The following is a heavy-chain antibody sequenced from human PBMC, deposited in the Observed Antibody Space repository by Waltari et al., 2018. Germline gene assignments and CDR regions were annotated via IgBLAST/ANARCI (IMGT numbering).Heavy chain of an antibody. CDR3: ARETYYDRSGYFRLGAFDI. CDR2: MYSGGST. J-gene: IGHJ3*02. CDR1: GFTARRTY. D-gene: IGHD3-22*01. Sequence: EVQLVESGGGLIQPGVSLSLSCPASGFTARRTYMRWFRQAPGKGLEWVSLMYSGGSTIYADSVKGRFTISRDDSKNTLYLQMNSLRAEDTAVYYCARETYYDRSGYFRLGAFDIWGQGTVVTVSS. V-gene: IGHV3-53*01.